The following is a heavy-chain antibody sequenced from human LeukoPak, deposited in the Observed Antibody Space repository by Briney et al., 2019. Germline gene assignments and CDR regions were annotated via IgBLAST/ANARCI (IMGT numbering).Heavy chain of an antibody. CDR3: ARDSHPVKYSSGWYYFDY. D-gene: IGHD6-19*01. J-gene: IGHJ4*02. CDR1: GFTFSSYG. CDR2: ISYDGSNK. V-gene: IGHV3-30*03. Sequence: QSGGSLRLSCAASGFTFSSYGMHWVRQAPGKGLEWVAVISYDGSNKYYADSVKGRFTISRDNSKNTLYLQMNSLRAEDTAVYYCARDSHPVKYSSGWYYFDYWGQGTLVTVPS.